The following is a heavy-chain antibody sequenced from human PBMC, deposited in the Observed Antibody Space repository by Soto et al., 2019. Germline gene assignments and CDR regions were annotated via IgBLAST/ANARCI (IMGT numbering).Heavy chain of an antibody. Sequence: ASVKVSCKASGYTFTSYGISWVRQAPGQGLEWMGWISAYNGNTNYAQKLQGRVTMTTDTSTSTAYMELRSLRSDDTAVYYCAIESPFVGATLPDYWGQGTLVTVSS. CDR1: GYTFTSYG. CDR3: AIESPFVGATLPDY. V-gene: IGHV1-18*01. J-gene: IGHJ4*02. D-gene: IGHD1-26*01. CDR2: ISAYNGNT.